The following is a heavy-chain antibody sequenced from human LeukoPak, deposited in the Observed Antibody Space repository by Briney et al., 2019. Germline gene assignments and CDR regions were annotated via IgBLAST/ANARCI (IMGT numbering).Heavy chain of an antibody. CDR3: AKVVTYYDSSGYYSKSAYYFDY. J-gene: IGHJ4*02. CDR1: GFTFSSYA. V-gene: IGHV3-23*01. Sequence: GGSLGLSCAASGFTFSSYAMSWVRQAPGKGLEWVSAISGSGGSTYYADSVKGRFTISRDNSKNTLYLQMNSLRAEDTAVYYCAKVVTYYDSSGYYSKSAYYFDYWGQGTLVTVSS. CDR2: ISGSGGST. D-gene: IGHD3-22*01.